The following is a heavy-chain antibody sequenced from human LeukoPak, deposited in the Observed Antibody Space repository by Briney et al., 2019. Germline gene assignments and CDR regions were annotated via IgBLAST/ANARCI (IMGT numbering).Heavy chain of an antibody. D-gene: IGHD6-19*01. J-gene: IGHJ5*02. CDR2: IYPGGSNT. CDR1: GYSFTSYW. V-gene: IGHV5-51*01. Sequence: GESLKISCKTSGYSFTSYWIGWVRQLPGKGLEWMGIIYPGGSNTRYSPSFQGQVTISADKSISTAYLQWSSLKASDTAMYYCARSSGWYNWFDPWGQGTLVTVSS. CDR3: ARSSGWYNWFDP.